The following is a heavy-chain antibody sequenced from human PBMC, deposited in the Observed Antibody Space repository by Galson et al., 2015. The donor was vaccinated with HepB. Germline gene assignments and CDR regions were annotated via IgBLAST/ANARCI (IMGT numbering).Heavy chain of an antibody. D-gene: IGHD3-10*01. V-gene: IGHV3-48*02. Sequence: SLRLSCAASGFTFSAYNMNWVRQAPGEGLEWVSYISGTSTTIYYADSVKGRFTISRDNARNSLYLQMNSLRDDDTAVYYCVSTVRGTAYYFDYWGQGTLVTVSS. CDR1: GFTFSAYN. CDR2: ISGTSTTI. CDR3: VSTVRGTAYYFDY. J-gene: IGHJ4*02.